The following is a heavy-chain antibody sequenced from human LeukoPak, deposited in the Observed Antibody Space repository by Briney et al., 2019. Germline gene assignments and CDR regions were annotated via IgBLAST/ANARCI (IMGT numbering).Heavy chain of an antibody. CDR1: GYTFTSNY. D-gene: IGHD7-27*01. CDR2: ISPSGGST. V-gene: IGHV1-46*01. CDR3: ARDQDWGSFDI. J-gene: IGHJ3*02. Sequence: GASVKVSCKAFGYTFTSNYMHWVRQAPGQGLEWMGVISPSGGSTTYAQKFQGRVTLTRDMSTSTDYLELSSLRSEDTAIYYCARDQDWGSFDIWGQGTMVTVSS.